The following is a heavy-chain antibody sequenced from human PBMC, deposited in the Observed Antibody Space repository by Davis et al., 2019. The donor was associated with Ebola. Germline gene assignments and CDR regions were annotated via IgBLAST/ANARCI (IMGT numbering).Heavy chain of an antibody. Sequence: GESLKISCVASGFSFINYAMHWVRQAPGKGLEWVALISFDGSNKYYTGPVKGRFIISRDNSKNTLYLQMNSLRAEDTAVYYCARVGSGSQGGMDVWGQGTTVTVSS. V-gene: IGHV3-30-3*01. J-gene: IGHJ6*02. D-gene: IGHD3-10*01. CDR3: ARVGSGSQGGMDV. CDR1: GFSFINYA. CDR2: ISFDGSNK.